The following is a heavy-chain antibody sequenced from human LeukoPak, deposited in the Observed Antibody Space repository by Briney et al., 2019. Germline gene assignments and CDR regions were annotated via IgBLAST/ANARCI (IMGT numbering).Heavy chain of an antibody. V-gene: IGHV4-59*01. CDR3: ARVSYDSSGYYGTNAFDI. D-gene: IGHD3-22*01. Sequence: SETLSLTCTVSGGSISSYYWSWIRQPPGKGLEWIGYIYYSGSTNYNPSLKSRVTISVDTSKNQFSLNLSSVTAADTAEYYCARVSYDSSGYYGTNAFDIWGQGTMDTVSS. CDR1: GGSISSYY. J-gene: IGHJ3*02. CDR2: IYYSGST.